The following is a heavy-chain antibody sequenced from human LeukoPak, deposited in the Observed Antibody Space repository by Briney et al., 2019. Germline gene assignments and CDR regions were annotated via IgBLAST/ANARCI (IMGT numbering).Heavy chain of an antibody. CDR2: IIPILRTA. V-gene: IGHV1-69*04. D-gene: IGHD3-3*01. CDR1: GDTFTSNA. CDR3: AKGKGFVGHFNF. J-gene: IGHJ4*02. Sequence: ASVTVSCKASGDTFTSNAVSWVRQAPGQGLEWMGRIIPILRTAEYAQKFQGRLTITADRSTSTAYMELSSLRSDDTAVYYCAKGKGFVGHFNFWGQGTLVNVSS.